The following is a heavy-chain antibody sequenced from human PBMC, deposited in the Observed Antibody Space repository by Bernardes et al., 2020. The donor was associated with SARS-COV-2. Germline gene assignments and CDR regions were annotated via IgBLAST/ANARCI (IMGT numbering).Heavy chain of an antibody. CDR1: GFTFSNYW. V-gene: IGHV3-23*01. CDR3: AKFLAGSSPHRTGAVTYFDY. CDR2: ISGSVGTT. J-gene: IGHJ4*02. Sequence: GGSLRLSCAVSGFTFSNYWMSWVRQAPGKGPEWVSSISGSVGTTFYADSVKGRFTISRDNSKNTLYLQMNSLRAGDTAVYYCAKFLAGSSPHRTGAVTYFDYWGQGTLVTVSS. D-gene: IGHD3-3*01.